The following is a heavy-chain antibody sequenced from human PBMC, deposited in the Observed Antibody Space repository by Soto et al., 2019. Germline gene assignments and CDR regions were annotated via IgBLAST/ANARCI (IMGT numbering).Heavy chain of an antibody. CDR3: AKDTIAVAPTFDY. V-gene: IGHV3-30*18. CDR1: GFTFSSYG. J-gene: IGHJ4*02. CDR2: ISYDGSNK. Sequence: GSLRLSCAASGFTFSSYGMHWVRQAPGKGLEWVAVISYDGSNKYYADSVKGRFTISRDNSKNTLYLQMNSLRAEDTAVYYCAKDTIAVAPTFDYWGQGTLVTVS. D-gene: IGHD6-19*01.